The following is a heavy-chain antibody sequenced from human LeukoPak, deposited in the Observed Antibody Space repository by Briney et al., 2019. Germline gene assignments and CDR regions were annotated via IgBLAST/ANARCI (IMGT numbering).Heavy chain of an antibody. J-gene: IGHJ5*02. CDR3: ARGPTTRIAVALRHTSNWFDP. V-gene: IGHV1-18*01. CDR2: ISAYNGNT. Sequence: ASVKVSCKASGYTFTSYGISWVRQAPGQGLEWIGWISAYNGNTNYAQKLQGRVTMTTDTSTSTAYMELRSLRSDDTAVYYCARGPTTRIAVALRHTSNWFDPWGQGTLVTVSS. CDR1: GYTFTSYG. D-gene: IGHD6-19*01.